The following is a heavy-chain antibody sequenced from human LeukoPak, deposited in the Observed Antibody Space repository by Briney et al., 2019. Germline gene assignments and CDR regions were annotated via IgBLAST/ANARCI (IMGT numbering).Heavy chain of an antibody. Sequence: SETLSLTCTVSGGSISSSSYYWGWIRQPPGKGLEWIGSIYYSGRTYYNPSLKNRVTISVDTSKNQFSLKLSSVTAADTAVYYCARAGYIVGVVPGFDYWGQGTLVTVSS. CDR2: IYYSGRT. D-gene: IGHD1-26*01. CDR3: ARAGYIVGVVPGFDY. CDR1: GGSISSSSYY. J-gene: IGHJ4*02. V-gene: IGHV4-39*07.